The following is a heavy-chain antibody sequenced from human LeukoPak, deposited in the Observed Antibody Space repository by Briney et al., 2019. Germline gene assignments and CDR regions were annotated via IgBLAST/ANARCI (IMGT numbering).Heavy chain of an antibody. CDR1: GFTFSTYW. D-gene: IGHD3-10*01. CDR2: INQDGSEK. V-gene: IGHV3-7*01. Sequence: PGGSLRLSCAASGFTFSTYWINWVRQAPGKGPEWVANINQDGSEKYYVDSVKGRFTISRDNAKNSLYLQMNSLRAEDTAVYYCARWGSVTMVRGVVIPFDYWGQGVLVTVSS. J-gene: IGHJ4*02. CDR3: ARWGSVTMVRGVVIPFDY.